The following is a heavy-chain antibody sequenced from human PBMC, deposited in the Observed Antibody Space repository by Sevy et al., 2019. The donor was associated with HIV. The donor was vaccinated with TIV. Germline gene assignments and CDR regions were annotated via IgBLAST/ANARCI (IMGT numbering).Heavy chain of an antibody. CDR1: GFTFSSYE. CDR3: ARALTGTTGFYYYYGMDV. Sequence: GGSLRLSCAASGFTFSSYEMNWVRPAPGKGLEWVSYISSSGSTIYYADSVKGRFTISRDNAKNSLYLQMNSLRAEDTAVYYCARALTGTTGFYYYYGMDVWGQGTTVTVSS. J-gene: IGHJ6*02. CDR2: ISSSGSTI. V-gene: IGHV3-48*03. D-gene: IGHD1-7*01.